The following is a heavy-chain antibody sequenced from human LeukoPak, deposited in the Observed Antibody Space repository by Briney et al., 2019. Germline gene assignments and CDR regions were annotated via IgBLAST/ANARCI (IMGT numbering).Heavy chain of an antibody. J-gene: IGHJ4*02. D-gene: IGHD5-12*01. V-gene: IGHV1-2*06. CDR1: GYTFTGYY. Sequence: ASVKVSCKASGYTFTGYYTHWVRQAPGQGLEWMGRINPNSGGTNYAQKFQGRVTMTRDTSISTAYMELSRLRSDDTAVYYCARVLSSGYDLFYWGLGTLVTVSS. CDR3: ARVLSSGYDLFY. CDR2: INPNSGGT.